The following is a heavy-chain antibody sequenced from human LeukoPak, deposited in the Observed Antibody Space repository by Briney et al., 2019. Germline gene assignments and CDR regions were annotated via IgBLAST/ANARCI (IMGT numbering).Heavy chain of an antibody. V-gene: IGHV3-74*01. CDR3: ARGCSATRCRADY. Sequence: GGPLRLSCAASGFIFSSYSMNWVRQAPGEGLVWVSQISPDATITRYADFVKGRFTISRDNSENTLHLQINSLKVEDTAVYYCARGCSATRCRADYWGQGSLVTVSS. CDR1: GFIFSSYS. D-gene: IGHD2-15*01. J-gene: IGHJ4*02. CDR2: ISPDATIT.